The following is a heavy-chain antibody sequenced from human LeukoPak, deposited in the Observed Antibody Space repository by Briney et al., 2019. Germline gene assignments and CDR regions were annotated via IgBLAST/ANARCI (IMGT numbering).Heavy chain of an antibody. V-gene: IGHV4-30-4*01. D-gene: IGHD3-10*01. CDR1: GGSISSGDYY. Sequence: PSETLSLTCTVSGGSISSGDYYWSWIRQPPGKGLEWIGYIYYSGSTYYNPSLKSRVSISVDTSQNQFSLKLSSVTAADTAVYYCARGGYYHGSGSSPFFDYWGQGTLVTVSS. J-gene: IGHJ4*02. CDR3: ARGGYYHGSGSSPFFDY. CDR2: IYYSGST.